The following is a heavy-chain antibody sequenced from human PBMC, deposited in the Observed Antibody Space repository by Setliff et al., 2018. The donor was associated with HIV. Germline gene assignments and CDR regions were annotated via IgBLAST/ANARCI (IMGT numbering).Heavy chain of an antibody. CDR2: MNPNSGTA. D-gene: IGHD5-18*01. J-gene: IGHJ6*02. V-gene: IGHV1-8*01. CDR1: GYTFTSYD. Sequence: ASVKVSCKASGYTFTSYDINWVRQATGQGLEWMGWMNPNSGTANYAQKFQGRVTITTDESTSTAYMELSSLRSEDTAVYYCARASRGRGNVDTDLYYYYGMDVWGQGTTVTVSS. CDR3: ARASRGRGNVDTDLYYYYGMDV.